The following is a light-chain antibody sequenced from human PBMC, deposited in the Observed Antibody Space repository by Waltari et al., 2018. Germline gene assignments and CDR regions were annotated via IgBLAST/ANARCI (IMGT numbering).Light chain of an antibody. J-gene: IGKJ3*01. V-gene: IGKV4-1*01. Sequence: DIVMTQSPDSLSVSLDERATINCKSSLSILHSSENKNQLGWYQQKSGQTPKLLLYGASTRGAGVPDRFSGSGSGTDFTLTISSLQTEDVAVYYCQQYYSTPFTFGPGTKVDIK. CDR3: QQYYSTPFT. CDR2: GAS. CDR1: LSILHSSENKNQ.